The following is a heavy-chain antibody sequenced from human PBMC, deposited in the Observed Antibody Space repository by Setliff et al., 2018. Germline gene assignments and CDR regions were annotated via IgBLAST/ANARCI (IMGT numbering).Heavy chain of an antibody. J-gene: IGHJ6*04. CDR3: AKEFTVVVPAALALDV. V-gene: IGHV3-23*01. Sequence: PGGSLRLSCAVSGLTFSSYAMNWVRQAPGKGLEWVSNINPAGAKTYYADSVKGRFTISRDNSKNTLYLQMNSPRAEDTAVYYCAKEFTVVVPAALALDVWGKGTTVTVSS. CDR2: INPAGAKT. D-gene: IGHD2-2*01. CDR1: GLTFSSYA.